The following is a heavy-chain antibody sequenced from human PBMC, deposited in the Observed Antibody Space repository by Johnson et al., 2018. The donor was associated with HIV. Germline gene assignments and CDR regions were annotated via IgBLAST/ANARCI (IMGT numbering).Heavy chain of an antibody. CDR2: ISSSGTTI. J-gene: IGHJ3*01. Sequence: VQLVESGGGLVKPGGSLRLSCVASGVIFSDYYMSWIRQAPGQGLEWVSYISSSGTTIYYADSVKGRFTISRDNAKNSLYLQMNSLRAEDTAVYYCASAITGRSSLDGFDFWGQGTMVTVSS. V-gene: IGHV3-11*04. CDR1: GVIFSDYY. D-gene: IGHD2-2*01. CDR3: ASAITGRSSLDGFDF.